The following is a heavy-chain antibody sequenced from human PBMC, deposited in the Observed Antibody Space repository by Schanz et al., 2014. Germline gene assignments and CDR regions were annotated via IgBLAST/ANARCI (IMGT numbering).Heavy chain of an antibody. Sequence: QVQLVESGGGLVKPGGSLRLSCAASGFIFSDYYMAWIRQAPGKGLEWVSSINTGGDSTYYADSVKGRFTISRDNSRDTVYLQMNSLRVEDTAVYFCVSQTGSPNYWGQGTLVTVSS. CDR2: INTGGDST. CDR3: VSQTGSPNY. CDR1: GFIFSDYY. D-gene: IGHD6-13*01. J-gene: IGHJ4*02. V-gene: IGHV3-11*04.